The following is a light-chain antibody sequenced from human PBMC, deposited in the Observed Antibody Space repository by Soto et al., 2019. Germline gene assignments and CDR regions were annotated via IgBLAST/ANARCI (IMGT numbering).Light chain of an antibody. Sequence: EIVMTQSPATLSVSPGERATLSCXASQSVSSNLAWYQQKPGQAHRLXIYGAYTRATGIQARFSGSGSGTEFTLTIRSLQSEDFAVYYCKQYNNWPRTFGQGTKVDIK. CDR2: GAY. J-gene: IGKJ1*01. CDR1: QSVSSN. CDR3: KQYNNWPRT. V-gene: IGKV3-15*01.